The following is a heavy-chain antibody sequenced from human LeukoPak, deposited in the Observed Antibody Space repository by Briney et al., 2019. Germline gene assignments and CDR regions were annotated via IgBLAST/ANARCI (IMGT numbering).Heavy chain of an antibody. CDR1: GFTFSAYG. CDR2: IRVDGSNN. D-gene: IGHD2-2*02. Sequence: GGSLRLSCSTSGFTFSAYGMHWVRQAPGKGLEWVAFIRVDGSNNYYADSVKGRFTISRDNSKNTLFLQMNSLRPEDTAVYYCAKRPDDCGGTRCYTAPDYWGEGTLVTVSS. CDR3: AKRPDDCGGTRCYTAPDY. J-gene: IGHJ4*02. V-gene: IGHV3-30*02.